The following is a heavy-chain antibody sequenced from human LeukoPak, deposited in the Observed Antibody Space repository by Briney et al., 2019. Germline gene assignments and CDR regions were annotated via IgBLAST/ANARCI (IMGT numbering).Heavy chain of an antibody. J-gene: IGHJ4*02. D-gene: IGHD2-15*01. CDR1: GGSFSGYY. CDR3: TRAGEYYSGGSRYS. CDR2: INHSGST. Sequence: TSETLSLTCAVYGGSFSGYYWSWIRQPPGKGLEWIGEINHSGSTNYNPSLKSRVTISVDTSKNQFSLKLSSVTAADTGAYYCTRAGEYYSGGSRYSWGQGTLVTVSS. V-gene: IGHV4-34*01.